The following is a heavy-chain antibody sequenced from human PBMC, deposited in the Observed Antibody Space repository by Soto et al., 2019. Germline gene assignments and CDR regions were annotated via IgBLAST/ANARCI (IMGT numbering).Heavy chain of an antibody. CDR1: GGAFSSYV. J-gene: IGHJ1*01. V-gene: IGHV1-69*01. D-gene: IGHD1-1*01. Sequence: QVQLVQSGAEGKKPGSSVKVSCKASGGAFSSYVISWVRQAPGQGLECMGGIIPNLGKANYAQKFQGRVTITADESTSTAYMELRSLRSDDTAVYYCARGWNDFPHWGQGTLVTVSS. CDR2: IIPNLGKA. CDR3: ARGWNDFPH.